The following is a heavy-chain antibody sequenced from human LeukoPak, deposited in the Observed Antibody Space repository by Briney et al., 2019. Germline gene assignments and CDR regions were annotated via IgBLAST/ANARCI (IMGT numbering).Heavy chain of an antibody. D-gene: IGHD5-12*01. CDR3: ARLASGYFSYYFDY. CDR1: GYTFTGYY. CDR2: INPNSGGT. J-gene: IGHJ4*02. Sequence: ASVKVSCKPSGYTFTGYYMHWVRQAPGQGLEWMGRINPNSGGTNYAQKFQGRVTMTRDTSISTAYMELSRLRSDDTAVYYCARLASGYFSYYFDYWGQGTLVTVSS. V-gene: IGHV1-2*06.